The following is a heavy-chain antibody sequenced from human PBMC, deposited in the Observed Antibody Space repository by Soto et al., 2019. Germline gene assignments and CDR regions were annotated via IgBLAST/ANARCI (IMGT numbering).Heavy chain of an antibody. J-gene: IGHJ4*02. Sequence: GESLKISCKGSGYRFSTFWIGWVRQMPGKGLEWVAIIYPDQSRAMYSPAFQGQVTISVDKSISTAYLQWNSLKASDTAMYSCTRGDTSMGFDYWGQGTLVTVSS. D-gene: IGHD5-18*01. CDR1: GYRFSTFW. CDR3: TRGDTSMGFDY. V-gene: IGHV5-51*01. CDR2: IYPDQSRA.